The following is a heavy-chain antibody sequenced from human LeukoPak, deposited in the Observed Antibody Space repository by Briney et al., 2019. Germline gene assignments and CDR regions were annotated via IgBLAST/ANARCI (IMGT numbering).Heavy chain of an antibody. CDR2: IYYSGST. CDR1: GGSISSSSYY. V-gene: IGHV4-39*01. Sequence: SETLSLTCTVSGGSISSSSYYWGWIRQPPGKGLEWIGSIYYSGSTYYNPSLKSRVTISVDTSKNQFSLKLSSVTAADTAVYYCAREGMATIPGDYWGQGTLVTVSS. D-gene: IGHD2-2*02. CDR3: AREGMATIPGDY. J-gene: IGHJ4*02.